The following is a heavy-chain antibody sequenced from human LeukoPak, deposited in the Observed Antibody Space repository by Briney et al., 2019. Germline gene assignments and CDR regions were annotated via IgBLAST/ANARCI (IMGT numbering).Heavy chain of an antibody. CDR3: ARGDGSSFY. CDR1: GGTFSSYA. J-gene: IGHJ4*02. CDR2: INPNSGGT. V-gene: IGHV1-2*02. Sequence: ASVKVSCKASGGTFSSYAISWVRQAPGQGLEWMGWINPNSGGTNYAQKFQGRVTMTRDTSISTAYMELSRLRSDDTAVYYCARGDGSSFYWGQGTLVTVSS. D-gene: IGHD5-24*01.